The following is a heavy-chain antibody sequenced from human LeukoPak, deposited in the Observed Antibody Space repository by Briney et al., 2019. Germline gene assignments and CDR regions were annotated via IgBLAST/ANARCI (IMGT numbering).Heavy chain of an antibody. Sequence: SETLSLTCAVSGGSISSSNWWSWVRQPPGKGLEWIGEIYHSGSTNYNPSLKSRVTISVDKSKNQFSLKLSSVTAADTAVYYCARGIVVVPHLTYYYGMDVCGQGTTVTVSS. CDR3: ARGIVVVPHLTYYYGMDV. J-gene: IGHJ6*02. CDR2: IYHSGST. CDR1: GGSISSSNW. V-gene: IGHV4-4*02. D-gene: IGHD3-22*01.